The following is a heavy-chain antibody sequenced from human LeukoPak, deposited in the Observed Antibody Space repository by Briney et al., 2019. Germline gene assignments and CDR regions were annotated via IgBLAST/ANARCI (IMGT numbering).Heavy chain of an antibody. J-gene: IGHJ4*02. Sequence: ASVKVSCKASGGIFSRYDINWVRQATGQGLEWMGWMNPNSGNTGYAQKFQGRVTMTRNTSISTAYMELSSLRSEDTAVYYCARGGSRGGAVDYWGQGTLVTVSS. CDR2: MNPNSGNT. CDR1: GGIFSRYD. CDR3: ARGGSRGGAVDY. V-gene: IGHV1-8*01. D-gene: IGHD3-16*01.